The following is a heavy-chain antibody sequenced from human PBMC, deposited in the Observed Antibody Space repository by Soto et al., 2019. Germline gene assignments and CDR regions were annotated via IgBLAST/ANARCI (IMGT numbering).Heavy chain of an antibody. Sequence: PGGSLRLSCAASGVTFSTYTMHWVRQAPGKGLEWVAVISYDGSNKYYADSVKGRFTISRDNSKNTLYLQMNSLRAEDTAVYYCARDDSSSWPLDHWGQGTLVTVSS. J-gene: IGHJ4*02. CDR2: ISYDGSNK. CDR3: ARDDSSSWPLDH. D-gene: IGHD6-13*01. CDR1: GVTFSTYT. V-gene: IGHV3-30-3*01.